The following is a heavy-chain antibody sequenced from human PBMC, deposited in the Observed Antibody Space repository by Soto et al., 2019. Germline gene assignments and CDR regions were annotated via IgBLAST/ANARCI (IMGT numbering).Heavy chain of an antibody. J-gene: IGHJ5*02. D-gene: IGHD2-2*01. Sequence: GSLRLSCAASGFTFSSYAMNWVRQAPGKGLEWVSAISGSGGSTFYADSVKGRFTISRDNSKNTLYMQMNSLRAEDTAVYYCAKAPAAMYGVRSWFDPWGQGTLVTVSS. CDR1: GFTFSSYA. CDR2: ISGSGGST. V-gene: IGHV3-23*01. CDR3: AKAPAAMYGVRSWFDP.